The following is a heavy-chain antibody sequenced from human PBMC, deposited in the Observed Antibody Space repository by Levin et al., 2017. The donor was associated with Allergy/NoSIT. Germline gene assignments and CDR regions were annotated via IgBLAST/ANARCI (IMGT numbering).Heavy chain of an antibody. J-gene: IGHJ5*02. Sequence: SQTLSLTCAVSGDSISSANYYWSWIRQPPGKGLEWIGFIYYTGDAYYTPSLRGRVTISLDTSRNQISLKLTSVTAADTAVYYCARKRERGYCSNTSCSSFDPWGQGTLVTVSS. CDR3: ARKRERGYCSNTSCSSFDP. CDR1: GDSISSANYY. V-gene: IGHV4-30-4*01. D-gene: IGHD2-2*01. CDR2: IYYTGDA.